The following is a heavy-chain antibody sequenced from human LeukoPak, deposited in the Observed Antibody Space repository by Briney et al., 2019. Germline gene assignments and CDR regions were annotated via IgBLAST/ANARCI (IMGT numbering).Heavy chain of an antibody. D-gene: IGHD2-2*01. J-gene: IGHJ4*02. CDR1: GGSISSGNYY. Sequence: PSRTLSLTCTVSGGSISSGNYYWSWIRQPPGKGLEWIGYVDYSGNTFFNPSLKSRITISVDTSKNQFSLKLSSVTAADTAVYYCARYCSSTSCLNFDYWGQGTLVTVSS. V-gene: IGHV4-30-4*01. CDR2: VDYSGNT. CDR3: ARYCSSTSCLNFDY.